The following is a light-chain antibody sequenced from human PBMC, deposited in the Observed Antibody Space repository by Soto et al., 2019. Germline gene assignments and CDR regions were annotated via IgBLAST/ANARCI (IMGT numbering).Light chain of an antibody. CDR2: DAS. Sequence: EIVLTQSPATLSLSPGERATLSCRASQSVSSYLAWYQQKPGQPPRLLIYDASKRPPGIPARFRGSGSGTDFTLTISSLEPEDFAVYYCQQRNNWLIFGGGTKVEIK. CDR1: QSVSSY. J-gene: IGKJ4*01. V-gene: IGKV3-11*01. CDR3: QQRNNWLI.